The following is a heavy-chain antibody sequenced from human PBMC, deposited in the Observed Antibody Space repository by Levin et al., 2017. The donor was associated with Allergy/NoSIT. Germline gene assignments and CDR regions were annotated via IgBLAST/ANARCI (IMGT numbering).Heavy chain of an antibody. CDR1: GYSFTSYW. J-gene: IGHJ6*03. Sequence: SCQGSGYSFTSYWIGWVRQMPGKGLEWMGIIYPGDSDTRYSPSFQGQVTISADQSISTAYLQWSSLKASDTAIYYCARRGTRDYYYYMDGWGKGTTVTVSS. V-gene: IGHV5-51*01. CDR2: IYPGDSDT. D-gene: IGHD1-1*01. CDR3: ARRGTRDYYYYMDG.